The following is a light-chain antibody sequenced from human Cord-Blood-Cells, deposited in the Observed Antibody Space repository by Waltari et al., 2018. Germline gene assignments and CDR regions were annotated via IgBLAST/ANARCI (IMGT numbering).Light chain of an antibody. CDR3: SSYTSSSTWV. V-gene: IGLV2-14*01. CDR1: SSYVGGYTY. CDR2: DVS. J-gene: IGLJ3*02. Sequence: QSALTQPASVSGSPGQSSTIACTGTSSYVGGYTYVAWYQQHPGKAPKLMIDDVSKRPSGVSNRFSGSKSGNTASLTISGLQAEDEADYYCSSYTSSSTWVFGGGTKLTVL.